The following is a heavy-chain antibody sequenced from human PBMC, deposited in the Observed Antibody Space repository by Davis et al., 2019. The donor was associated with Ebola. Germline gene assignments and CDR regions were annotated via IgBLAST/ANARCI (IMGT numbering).Heavy chain of an antibody. J-gene: IGHJ4*02. CDR1: GGSISSSSYY. D-gene: IGHD7-27*01. V-gene: IGHV4-39*07. Sequence: SETLSLTCTVSGGSISSSSYYWGWIRQPPGKGLEWIGSIYYSGSTNYNPSLKSRVTISVDTSKNQFSLKLSSVTAADTAVYYCARGRTGSNHPRLDSWGQGTLVSVSS. CDR2: IYYSGST. CDR3: ARGRTGSNHPRLDS.